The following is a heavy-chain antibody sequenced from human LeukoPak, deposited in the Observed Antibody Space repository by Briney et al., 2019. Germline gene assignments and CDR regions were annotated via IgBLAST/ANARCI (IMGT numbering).Heavy chain of an antibody. Sequence: PSETLSLTCTVSSGSIRSYYLGWVRQPPGKGLEWICRIYTTVTTQYNPSLKSRVTMSVDTPTNQFSLNLRSMTAADTAVYYCGRQGYTASYYFFDYWSQGTLVAVS. J-gene: IGHJ4*02. CDR2: IYTTVTT. D-gene: IGHD1-26*01. CDR1: SGSIRSYY. CDR3: GRQGYTASYYFFDY. V-gene: IGHV4-4*07.